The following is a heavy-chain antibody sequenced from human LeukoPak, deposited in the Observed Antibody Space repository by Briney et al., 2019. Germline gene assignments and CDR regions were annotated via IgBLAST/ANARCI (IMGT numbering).Heavy chain of an antibody. V-gene: IGHV1-2*02. CDR1: GYTFTGYY. CDR2: IYPNNGGT. Sequence: ASVKVSCKTSGYTFTGYYMHWVRQAPGQGLEWMGWIYPNNGGTNYAQKFQGRVTMTRDTSISTAYMELSRLRSDDTALYYCARDQGSLAGIDYWGQGTLVTVSS. J-gene: IGHJ4*02. CDR3: ARDQGSLAGIDY.